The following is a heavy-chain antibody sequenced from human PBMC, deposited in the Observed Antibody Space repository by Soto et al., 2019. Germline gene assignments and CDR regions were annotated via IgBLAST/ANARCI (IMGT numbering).Heavy chain of an antibody. Sequence: QVQLVQSGAEVKKPGASVKVSCKASGYTFTSYGISWVRQAPGQGLEWMGWISAYNGNTNYAQKLKGSVTMTTDTSTSTAYMELRSLRSDDTAVYYCAREKYYDFWSGYPDAFDIWGQGTMVTVSS. CDR3: AREKYYDFWSGYPDAFDI. J-gene: IGHJ3*02. CDR2: ISAYNGNT. V-gene: IGHV1-18*01. D-gene: IGHD3-3*01. CDR1: GYTFTSYG.